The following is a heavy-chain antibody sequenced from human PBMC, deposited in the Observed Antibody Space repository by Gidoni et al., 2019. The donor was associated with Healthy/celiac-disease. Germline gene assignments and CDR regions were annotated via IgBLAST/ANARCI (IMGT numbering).Heavy chain of an antibody. Sequence: EVQLVESGGGLVQPGASLKLSCAASGFTFSGSAMHWVRQASGKGLEWVGRIGSKANSYETAYAASVKGRFTISRDDSKNTAYLQMNSLKTEDTAVYYCTTRRPLEMATITDYWGQGTLVTVSS. CDR3: TTRRPLEMATITDY. J-gene: IGHJ4*02. V-gene: IGHV3-73*01. CDR2: IGSKANSYET. CDR1: GFTFSGSA. D-gene: IGHD5-12*01.